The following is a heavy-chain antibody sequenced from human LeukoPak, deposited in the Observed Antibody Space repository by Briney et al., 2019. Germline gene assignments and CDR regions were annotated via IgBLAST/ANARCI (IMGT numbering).Heavy chain of an antibody. Sequence: ASVKVSCEATGYTFTGYFIHSVRPTPGQGLEWLGWINPKSGGTNYAQKFQGRVTLTRDMSISTAYMELSGLTSDDTAIYYCARGTTAATPYYFAFWGQGTQVTVSS. J-gene: IGHJ4*02. CDR1: GYTFTGYF. V-gene: IGHV1-2*02. CDR3: ARGTTAATPYYFAF. CDR2: INPKSGGT. D-gene: IGHD2-15*01.